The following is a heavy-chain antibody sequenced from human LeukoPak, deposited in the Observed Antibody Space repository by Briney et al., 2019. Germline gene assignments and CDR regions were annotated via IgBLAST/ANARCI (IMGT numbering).Heavy chain of an antibody. CDR3: ARDMMDGYTRGWFDP. Sequence: ASVKVSCKASGYTFTSYYMHWVRQAPGQGLEWMGIINPSGGSTSYAQKFQGRVTMTRDTSTSTVYMELSSLRSEDTAVYYCARDMMDGYTRGWFDPWGQGTLVTVSS. V-gene: IGHV1-46*01. J-gene: IGHJ5*02. D-gene: IGHD5-24*01. CDR2: INPSGGST. CDR1: GYTFTSYY.